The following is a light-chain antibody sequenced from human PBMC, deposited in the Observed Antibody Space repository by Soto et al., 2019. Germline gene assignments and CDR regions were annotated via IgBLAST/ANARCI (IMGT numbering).Light chain of an antibody. CDR1: QSISSH. CDR3: QQSYDTPRT. Sequence: IQMTQSPSSLSASVGDRVTITCRASQSISSHLNWYQQKPGKGPKLLIYAASSLQSGVPSRFGGSGSGTEFTLTISSLQPEDYAIYYCQQSYDTPRTFGQGTTVEI. J-gene: IGKJ1*01. V-gene: IGKV1-39*01. CDR2: AAS.